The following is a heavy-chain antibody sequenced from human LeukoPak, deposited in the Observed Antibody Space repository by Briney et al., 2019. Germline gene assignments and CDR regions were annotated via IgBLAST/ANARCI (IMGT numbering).Heavy chain of an antibody. V-gene: IGHV4-59*08. CDR2: IYYTGST. Sequence: SETLSLTCTVSGGSISSYYWSWIRQPPGKGLEWIGYIYYTGSTNYNPSLKSRVTISVDTSKNQFSLNLSSVTAADTAVYYCARQGRGSGWFLPWGQGTLVTVSS. CDR1: GGSISSYY. J-gene: IGHJ5*02. CDR3: ARQGRGSGWFLP. D-gene: IGHD6-19*01.